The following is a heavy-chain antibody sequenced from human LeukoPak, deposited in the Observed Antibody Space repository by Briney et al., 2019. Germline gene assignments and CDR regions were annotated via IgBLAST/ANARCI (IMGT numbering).Heavy chain of an antibody. CDR2: INHSGST. J-gene: IGHJ4*02. V-gene: IGHV4-34*01. CDR1: GGSFSGYY. D-gene: IGHD4-17*01. Sequence: KPSETLSLTCAVYGGSFSGYYWSWIRQPPGKGLEWIGEINHSGSTNYNPSLKSRVTISVDTSKNQFSLKLSSVTAADTAVYYCAREQPGEDYGDYVVDYWGQGTLVTVSS. CDR3: AREQPGEDYGDYVVDY.